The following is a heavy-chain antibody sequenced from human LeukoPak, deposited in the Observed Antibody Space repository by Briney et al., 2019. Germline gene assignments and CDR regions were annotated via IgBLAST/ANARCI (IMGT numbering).Heavy chain of an antibody. CDR2: FDPEDGET. CDR3: ATAKSRYSSGWWGDY. V-gene: IGHV1-24*01. D-gene: IGHD6-19*01. Sequence: GSVKVSCKVSGYTLTELSMHWVRQSPGKGREGMGGFDPEDGETIYAQKFQGRVTMTEDTSTDTAYMELSSLRSEDTAVYYCATAKSRYSSGWWGDYWGQGTLVTVSS. CDR1: GYTLTELS. J-gene: IGHJ4*02.